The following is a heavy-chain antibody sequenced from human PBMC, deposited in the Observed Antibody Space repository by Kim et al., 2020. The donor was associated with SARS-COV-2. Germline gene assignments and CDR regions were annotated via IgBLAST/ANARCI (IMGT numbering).Heavy chain of an antibody. D-gene: IGHD3-22*01. CDR1: GFTFSSYD. CDR2: IGTAGDT. V-gene: IGHV3-13*04. CDR3: ARGVSYYDSSSWIKSKVYYFDY. J-gene: IGHJ4*02. Sequence: GGSLRLSCAASGFTFSSYDMHWVRQATGKGLEWVSAIGTAGDTYYPGSVKGRFTISRENAKNSLYLQMNSLRAGDTAVYYCARGVSYYDSSSWIKSKVYYFDYWGQGTLVTVSS.